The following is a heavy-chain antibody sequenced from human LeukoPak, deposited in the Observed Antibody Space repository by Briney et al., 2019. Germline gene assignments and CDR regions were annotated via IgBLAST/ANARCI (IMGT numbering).Heavy chain of an antibody. CDR2: ISGSGGST. CDR3: AKGVGSSSWYKFDC. J-gene: IGHJ4*02. D-gene: IGHD6-13*01. CDR1: GFTFSSYA. V-gene: IGHV3-23*01. Sequence: GGSLRLSCAASGFTFSSYAMSWVRQAPGKGLEWVSAISGSGGSTHYADSVKGRFTISRDKSENTLYLQMNSLRAEDTAVYYCAKGVGSSSWYKFDCWGQGTLVTVPS.